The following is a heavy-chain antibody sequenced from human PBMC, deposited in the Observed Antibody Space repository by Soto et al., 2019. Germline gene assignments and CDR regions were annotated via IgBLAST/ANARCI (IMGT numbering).Heavy chain of an antibody. Sequence: SWTLSLTWAVYGGSLSGYYWSWILQPPGKGLEWIQEINHSGSTNYNPSLKSRVTISVDTSKNQFSLKLSSVTAADTAVYYCARVNPVPYYYGMDVWGQGTTVTVSS. CDR1: GGSLSGYY. CDR2: INHSGST. CDR3: ARVNPVPYYYGMDV. V-gene: IGHV4-34*01. J-gene: IGHJ6*02.